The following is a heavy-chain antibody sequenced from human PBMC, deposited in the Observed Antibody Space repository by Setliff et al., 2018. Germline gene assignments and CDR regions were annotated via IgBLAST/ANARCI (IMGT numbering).Heavy chain of an antibody. CDR1: GFAFNRHG. D-gene: IGHD3-10*01. CDR2: INWDGRTT. Sequence: PGGSLRLSCAASGFAFNRHGMNWVRQVPGKGLEWVSTINWDGRTTGYTDSVKGRFTISRDNSKNTLYLQMNSLRAEDTAIYYCAKLWFGELSPFSSWFDPWGQGTLVTVSS. V-gene: IGHV3-20*04. CDR3: AKLWFGELSPFSSWFDP. J-gene: IGHJ5*02.